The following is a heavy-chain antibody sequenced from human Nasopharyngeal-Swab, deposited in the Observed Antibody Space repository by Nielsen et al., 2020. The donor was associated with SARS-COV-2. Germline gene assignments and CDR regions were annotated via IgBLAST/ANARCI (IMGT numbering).Heavy chain of an antibody. CDR3: AKGGSAEWLAFSYYGMDV. Sequence: GGSLRLSCAASGFTFSSYAMSWVRQAPGKGLEWVSAISGSGGSTYYADSVKGRFTISRDNSKYTLYLQMNSLRAEDTAVYYCAKGGSAEWLAFSYYGMDVWGQGTTVTVSS. CDR2: ISGSGGST. J-gene: IGHJ6*02. CDR1: GFTFSSYA. D-gene: IGHD6-19*01. V-gene: IGHV3-23*01.